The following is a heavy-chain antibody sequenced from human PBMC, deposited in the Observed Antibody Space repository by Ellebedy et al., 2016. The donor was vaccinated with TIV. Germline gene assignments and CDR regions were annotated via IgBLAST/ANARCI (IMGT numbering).Heavy chain of an antibody. J-gene: IGHJ6*02. Sequence: AASVKVSCKASGGTFSSYAISWVRQAPGQRPEWMGWINAGIGNTKYSDNFQGRVTITTDTSASTAYMELSSLRSEDTAVYYCARRFDIVTGSYPRGYYGLDIWGQGTTVTVSS. CDR2: INAGIGNT. CDR1: GGTFSSYA. D-gene: IGHD3-9*01. V-gene: IGHV1-3*01. CDR3: ARRFDIVTGSYPRGYYGLDI.